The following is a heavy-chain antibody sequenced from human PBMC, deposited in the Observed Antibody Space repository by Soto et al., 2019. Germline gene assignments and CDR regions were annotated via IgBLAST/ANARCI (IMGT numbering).Heavy chain of an antibody. D-gene: IGHD3-10*01. Sequence: EVQLVESGGGLVQPGGSLRLSCAASGFTFSTYSMNWVRQAPGKGLEWGSYISSSSSTIHYVDSVKGRFTISRDNAKNSLYLQMNSLRAEDTAVYYCARGYYYSSGSYSQDYMAVWGKGTTVTVSS. V-gene: IGHV3-48*01. CDR2: ISSSSSTI. CDR1: GFTFSTYS. J-gene: IGHJ6*03. CDR3: ARGYYYSSGSYSQDYMAV.